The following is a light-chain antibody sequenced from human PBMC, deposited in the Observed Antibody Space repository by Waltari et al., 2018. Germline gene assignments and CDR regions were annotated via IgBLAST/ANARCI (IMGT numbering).Light chain of an antibody. J-gene: IGKJ4*01. CDR2: WAS. Sequence: DIVMTQSPDSLAVSLGERATINSKSSQSVFYSPNNKNYLSWYQQKPGQPPKLLIYWASTRESGVPDRFSGSGSGTDFTLTISSLQAEDVALYFCQQYYGSPFTFGGGTKVEIK. V-gene: IGKV4-1*01. CDR1: QSVFYSPNNKNY. CDR3: QQYYGSPFT.